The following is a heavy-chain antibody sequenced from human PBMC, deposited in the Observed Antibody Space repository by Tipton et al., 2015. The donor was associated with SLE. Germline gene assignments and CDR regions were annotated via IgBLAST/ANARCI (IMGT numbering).Heavy chain of an antibody. CDR1: GFTFSSYS. J-gene: IGHJ4*02. CDR3: AKDPTGDFDY. Sequence: SLRLSCAASGFTFSSYSMNWVRQAPGKGLEWVSAISDDAGHTYYADSVKGRFTISRYNSKNMLYLQMNSLRAEDTALYYCAKDPTGDFDYWGQGTLVTVSS. D-gene: IGHD7-27*01. V-gene: IGHV3-23*01. CDR2: ISDDAGHT.